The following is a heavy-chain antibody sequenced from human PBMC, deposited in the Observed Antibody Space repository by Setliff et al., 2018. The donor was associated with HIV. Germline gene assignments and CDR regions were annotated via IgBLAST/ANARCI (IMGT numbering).Heavy chain of an antibody. CDR2: VFPDDSDT. J-gene: IGHJ3*02. D-gene: IGHD3-10*01. CDR3: ARLTTMIRGVIGRAFDI. CDR1: GYSFTTLW. V-gene: IGHV5-51*01. Sequence: GESLKISCQASGYSFTTLWIAWVRQMPGKGLEWMGMVFPDDSDTRYSPSFQGQVTISVDKSITTAYLQWSSLKASDTAMYYCARLTTMIRGVIGRAFDIWGQGTMVTVSS.